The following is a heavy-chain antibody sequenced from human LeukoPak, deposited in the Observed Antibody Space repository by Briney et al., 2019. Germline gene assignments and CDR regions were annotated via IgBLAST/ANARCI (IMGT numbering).Heavy chain of an antibody. Sequence: SETLSRTCAVSGYSISSGYYWGWIRQPPGKGLEWIGSIYHSGSTYYNPSLKSRVTISVDTSKNQFSLKLSSVTAADTAVYHCARTRIAAAGTLDYWGQGTLDTVSS. CDR1: GYSISSGYY. D-gene: IGHD6-13*01. CDR2: IYHSGST. CDR3: ARTRIAAAGTLDY. V-gene: IGHV4-38-2*01. J-gene: IGHJ4*02.